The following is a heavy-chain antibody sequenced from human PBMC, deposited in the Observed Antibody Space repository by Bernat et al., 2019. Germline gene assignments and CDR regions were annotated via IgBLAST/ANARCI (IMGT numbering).Heavy chain of an antibody. Sequence: QVQLQQSGPGLVKPSQTLSLTCAISGDSVSSNSAAWNWIRQSPSRGLEWLGRTYYRSKWYNDYAVSEKSRITNNPDTSKSQFSLQLNSGTTEDTAVYYCAREVGYNWNYGGMYYFDYWGQGTLVTVSS. V-gene: IGHV6-1*01. CDR2: TYYRSKWYN. D-gene: IGHD1-7*01. CDR1: GDSVSSNSAA. J-gene: IGHJ4*02. CDR3: AREVGYNWNYGGMYYFDY.